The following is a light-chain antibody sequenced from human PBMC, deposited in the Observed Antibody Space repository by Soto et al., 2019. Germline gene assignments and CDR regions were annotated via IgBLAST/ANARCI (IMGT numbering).Light chain of an antibody. CDR3: QQYDRSPYT. Sequence: EIVLTQSPGTLSLSPGERATLSCRASQSVSRTYLAWYQQTPGQAPRLLIYGASNRATGVPDRFSGSGSGTDFTRTISGLEPEDFAVYYCQQYDRSPYTFGQGTRLEIK. CDR2: GAS. V-gene: IGKV3-20*01. J-gene: IGKJ5*01. CDR1: QSVSRTY.